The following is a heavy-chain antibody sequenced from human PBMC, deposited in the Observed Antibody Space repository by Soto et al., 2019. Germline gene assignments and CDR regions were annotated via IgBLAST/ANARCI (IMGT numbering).Heavy chain of an antibody. CDR3: ANRERYSSSWPRPPWGRDYYYYGMDV. Sequence: SVKVSCKASGGTFSSYAISWVRQAPGQGLEWMGGIIPIFGTANYAQKFQGRVTITADESTSTAYMELSSLRSEDTAVYYCANRERYSSSWPRPPWGRDYYYYGMDVWGQGTTVTGSS. CDR2: IIPIFGTA. J-gene: IGHJ6*02. D-gene: IGHD6-13*01. CDR1: GGTFSSYA. V-gene: IGHV1-69*13.